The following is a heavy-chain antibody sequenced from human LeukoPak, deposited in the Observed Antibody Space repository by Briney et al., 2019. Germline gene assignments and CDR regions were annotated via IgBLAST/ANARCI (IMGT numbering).Heavy chain of an antibody. Sequence: ASVKVSCKASGYTFTSYYMHWVRQAPGQGLEWMGIINPSGGSTSYAQKFQGRVTMTRDTSTSTVYMELSSLRSEDTAVYYCARDASALHSSGYSFDYWGQGTLVTVSS. V-gene: IGHV1-46*01. CDR3: ARDASALHSSGYSFDY. CDR1: GYTFTSYY. CDR2: INPSGGST. D-gene: IGHD3-22*01. J-gene: IGHJ4*02.